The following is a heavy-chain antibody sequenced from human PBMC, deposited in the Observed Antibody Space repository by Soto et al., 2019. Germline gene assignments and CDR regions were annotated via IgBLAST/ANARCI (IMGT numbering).Heavy chain of an antibody. Sequence: SETLSLTCAVSGVSISSGNWWTWVRQTPQRGLEYIGEIFHDGTANYYPSFERRVAISVDTSKNQFSLKLSSVTAADTAVYYCARGLTNPPNWLVMARGYFDYWGQGTLVTVSS. CDR2: IFHDGTA. CDR3: ARGLTNPPNWLVMARGYFDY. J-gene: IGHJ4*02. D-gene: IGHD6-19*01. V-gene: IGHV4-4*02. CDR1: GVSISSGNW.